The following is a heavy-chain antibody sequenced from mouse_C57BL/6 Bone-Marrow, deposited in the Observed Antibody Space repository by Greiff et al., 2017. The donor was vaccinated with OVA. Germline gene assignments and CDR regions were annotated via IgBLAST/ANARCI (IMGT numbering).Heavy chain of an antibody. CDR3: ARIFWDYGISSYWYFDV. V-gene: IGHV1-55*01. D-gene: IGHD1-1*01. Sequence: QVQLQQPGAELVKPGASVKMSCKASGYTFTSYWITWVKPRPGQGLEWIGDIYPGSGSTNYNEKFKSKATLTVDTSSRTAYLQLSSLSSEDSAVYYCARIFWDYGISSYWYFDVWGTGTTVTVSS. CDR1: GYTFTSYW. CDR2: IYPGSGST. J-gene: IGHJ1*03.